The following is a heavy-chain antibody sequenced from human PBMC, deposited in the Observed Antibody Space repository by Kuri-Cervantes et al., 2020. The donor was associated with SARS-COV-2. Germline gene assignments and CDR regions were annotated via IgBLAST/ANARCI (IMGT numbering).Heavy chain of an antibody. CDR3: AKDRGALDY. Sequence: GGSLRLSCAASGFTFSSYAMSWVRQAPGKGLEWVSVISASGASTYYADSVKGRLTISIDNSKNTLYLQMNSLRAEDTAVYYCAKDRGALDYWGQGTLVTVSS. CDR1: GFTFSSYA. J-gene: IGHJ4*02. D-gene: IGHD1-26*01. CDR2: ISASGAST. V-gene: IGHV3-23*01.